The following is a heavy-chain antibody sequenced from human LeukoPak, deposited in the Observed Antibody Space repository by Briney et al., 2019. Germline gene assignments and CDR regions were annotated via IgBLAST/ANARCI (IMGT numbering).Heavy chain of an antibody. CDR3: TTDLKPVRNRLGHSSSWTRVGGVDY. CDR2: ISGSGGST. D-gene: IGHD6-13*01. J-gene: IGHJ4*02. Sequence: GGSLRLSCAGSGFIFSHYGMTWVRQAAGKGLEWVSAISGSGGSTYYADSVKGRFTISRDNSKNTLYLQMNSLRAEDTAVYYCTTDLKPVRNRLGHSSSWTRVGGVDYWGQGTLVTVSS. V-gene: IGHV3-23*01. CDR1: GFIFSHYG.